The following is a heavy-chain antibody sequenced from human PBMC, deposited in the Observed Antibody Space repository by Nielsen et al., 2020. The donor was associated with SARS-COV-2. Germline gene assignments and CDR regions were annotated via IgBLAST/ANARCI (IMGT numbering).Heavy chain of an antibody. CDR3: ARRWRYFDWLLTDHGMDV. D-gene: IGHD3-9*01. J-gene: IGHJ6*02. Sequence: WIRQPPGKGLEWVAVISYDGSNKYYADSVKDRFTISRDNSKNTLYLQMNSLRAEDTAVYYCARRWRYFDWLLTDHGMDVWGQGTTVTVSS. CDR2: ISYDGSNK. V-gene: IGHV3-30*03.